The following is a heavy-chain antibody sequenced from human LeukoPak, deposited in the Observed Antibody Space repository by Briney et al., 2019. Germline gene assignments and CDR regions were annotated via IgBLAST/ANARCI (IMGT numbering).Heavy chain of an antibody. D-gene: IGHD4-17*01. V-gene: IGHV4-30-4*08. Sequence: LRLSCAASGFTFSSYAMSWVRQPPGKGLEWIGYIYYSGSTYYNPSLKSRVTISVDTSKNQFSLKLSSVTAADTAVYYCARDGPLGPYGDSFFFGMDVWGQGTTVTVSS. CDR1: GFTFSSYA. CDR2: IYYSGST. CDR3: ARDGPLGPYGDSFFFGMDV. J-gene: IGHJ6*02.